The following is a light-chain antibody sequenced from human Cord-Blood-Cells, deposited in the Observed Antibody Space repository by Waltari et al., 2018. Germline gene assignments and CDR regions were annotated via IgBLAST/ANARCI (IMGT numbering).Light chain of an antibody. Sequence: QSALTQPPSVSGSPGQSVTISCTGTSRDVGSYNRVSWYQQPPVTAPKLMIYEVSNRPSGVPDRFSGSKSGNTASLTISGLQAEDEADYYCSSYTSSSTLVFGGGTKLTVL. CDR1: SRDVGSYNR. J-gene: IGLJ2*01. CDR3: SSYTSSSTLV. V-gene: IGLV2-18*02. CDR2: EVS.